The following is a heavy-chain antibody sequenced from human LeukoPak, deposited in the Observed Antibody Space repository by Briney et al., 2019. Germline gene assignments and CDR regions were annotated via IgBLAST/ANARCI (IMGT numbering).Heavy chain of an antibody. CDR3: AKDGNWASVS. Sequence: GGSLRLSCVGSGFTFSVHWVRQVPGKGLEWLTFIRHDGTDQHYADSVRGRFTISRDNSKNTVYLQMNSLRPKDTALYYCAKDGNWASVSWGQGTLVTVSS. D-gene: IGHD7-27*01. CDR1: GFTFS. V-gene: IGHV3-30*02. CDR2: IRHDGTDQ. J-gene: IGHJ5*02.